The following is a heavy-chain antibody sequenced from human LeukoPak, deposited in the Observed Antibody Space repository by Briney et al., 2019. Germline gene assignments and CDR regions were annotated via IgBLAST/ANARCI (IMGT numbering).Heavy chain of an antibody. J-gene: IGHJ4*02. V-gene: IGHV3-23*01. CDR1: GFTFSAYA. CDR2: VSGSGGSA. D-gene: IGHD3-10*01. Sequence: GGSLRLSCAASGFTFSAYAMTWVRQAPGKGLEWVSSVSGSGGSAYYADSVKGRFTISRDNSKNTLYLQMNSLRAEDTAVFYCAKSQKGASGSYFDYWGQGIMVTVSS. CDR3: AKSQKGASGSYFDY.